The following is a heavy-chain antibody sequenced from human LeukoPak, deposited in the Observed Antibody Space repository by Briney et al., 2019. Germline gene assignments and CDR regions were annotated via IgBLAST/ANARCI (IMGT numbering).Heavy chain of an antibody. J-gene: IGHJ4*02. CDR1: GFTFSTFV. CDR2: ISSNGDNT. Sequence: GGSLRLSCSVSGFTFSTFVMHWVRQAPGKGLEYVSAISSNGDNTYYADSVKGRFTISRDNSKNTLYLQMSSLRADDTAVYYCARGTGYWGQGTLVTVSS. CDR3: ARGTGY. V-gene: IGHV3-64D*06.